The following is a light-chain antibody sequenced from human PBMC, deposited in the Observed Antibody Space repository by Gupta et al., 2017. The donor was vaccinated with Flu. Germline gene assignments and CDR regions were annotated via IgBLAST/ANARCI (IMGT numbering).Light chain of an antibody. Sequence: DIQMTQSPSALSASVGDRVTITCRANQSISSWLAWYQQKPGKAPKLLIYMASSLESGVPSRFSGSGSGTDFTLTISSLQPDDFATYYCQQYYSSSRTFGQGTKVEIK. CDR3: QQYYSSSRT. J-gene: IGKJ1*01. V-gene: IGKV1-5*03. CDR1: QSISSW. CDR2: MAS.